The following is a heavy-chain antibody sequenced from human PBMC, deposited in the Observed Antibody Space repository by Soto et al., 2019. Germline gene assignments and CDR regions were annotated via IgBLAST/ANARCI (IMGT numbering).Heavy chain of an antibody. CDR3: AREGVTRIDY. CDR1: GDSVSSGSHY. D-gene: IGHD2-21*02. J-gene: IGHJ4*02. V-gene: IGHV4-61*01. Sequence: QVQLQESGPGLLKPSETLSLTCTVSGDSVSSGSHYWSWIRQPPGKGLEWIGYIDYNGRTNYNHSLKSRVTISVDTSKNLFSLKLSAVTTADTAVYWCAREGVTRIDYWGQGTLVTVS. CDR2: IDYNGRT.